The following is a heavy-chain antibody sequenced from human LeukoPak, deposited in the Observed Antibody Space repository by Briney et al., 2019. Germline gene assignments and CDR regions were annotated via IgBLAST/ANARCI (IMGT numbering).Heavy chain of an antibody. D-gene: IGHD2-21*02. V-gene: IGHV1-18*01. CDR2: ISTYNGNT. J-gene: IGHJ4*02. Sequence: GASVKVSCKASGYTFTSYGISWVRQAPGQGLEWIGWISTYNGNTNYAQKLQGRVTMTTDTSTSTAYMKLRSLRSDDTAVYYCARDFGVVVTAMFDYWGQGTLVTVSS. CDR3: ARDFGVVVTAMFDY. CDR1: GYTFTSYG.